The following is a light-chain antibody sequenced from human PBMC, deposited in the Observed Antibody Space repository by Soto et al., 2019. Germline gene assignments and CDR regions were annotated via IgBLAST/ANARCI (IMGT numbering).Light chain of an antibody. CDR3: QQYKSYCT. J-gene: IGKJ1*01. CDR1: QSISSW. CDR2: KAS. V-gene: IGKV1-5*03. Sequence: DIQMTQSPSTLSASVGDRVTITCRASQSISSWLAWYQQKPGKAPKLLIYKASSLESGVPSRFSGSGTGTEFTLTIISLQPDDFATYYCQQYKSYCTFGQGTKVEIK.